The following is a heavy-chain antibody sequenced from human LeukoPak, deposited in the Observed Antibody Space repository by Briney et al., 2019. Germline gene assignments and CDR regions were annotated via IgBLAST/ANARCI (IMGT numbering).Heavy chain of an antibody. J-gene: IGHJ6*02. CDR2: IYISGST. CDR1: GGFISSYC. Sequence: SETLSLTCTVSGGFISSYCWSWIRQPAGEGLEWIGRIYISGSTNYDPSLKSRVTMSVDTSKNQFSLKLSSVTAADTAVYYCASRNYYDPSGYSYGMDVWGQGTTVTVS. V-gene: IGHV4-4*07. CDR3: ASRNYYDPSGYSYGMDV. D-gene: IGHD3-22*01.